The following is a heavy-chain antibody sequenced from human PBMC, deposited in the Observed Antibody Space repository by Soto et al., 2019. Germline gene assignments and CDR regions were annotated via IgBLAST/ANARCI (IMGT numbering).Heavy chain of an antibody. J-gene: IGHJ5*02. CDR1: GGSFSGYY. D-gene: IGHD2-15*01. CDR3: ARKTTLSSGWFDP. CDR2: INHSGST. Sequence: SSETLSLTCAVYGGSFSGYYWSWIRQPPGKGLEWIGEINHSGSTNYNPSLKSRVTISVDTSKNQFSLKLSSVTAADTAVYYCARKTTLSSGWFDPWSQGTLVTVSS. V-gene: IGHV4-34*01.